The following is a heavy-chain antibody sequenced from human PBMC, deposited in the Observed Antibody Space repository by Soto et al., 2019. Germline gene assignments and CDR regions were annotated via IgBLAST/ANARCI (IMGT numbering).Heavy chain of an antibody. D-gene: IGHD3-22*01. CDR2: IYYSGST. CDR1: GGSISSYY. Sequence: SETLSLTCTVSGGSISSYYWSWIRQPPGKGLEWIGYIYYSGSTSSTPSLKSRVTISVDTYKNQFYLKLSSVTAADTAVYYCVRDGDSSGYDAFDIWGQGTMVTVSS. V-gene: IGHV4-59*01. CDR3: VRDGDSSGYDAFDI. J-gene: IGHJ3*02.